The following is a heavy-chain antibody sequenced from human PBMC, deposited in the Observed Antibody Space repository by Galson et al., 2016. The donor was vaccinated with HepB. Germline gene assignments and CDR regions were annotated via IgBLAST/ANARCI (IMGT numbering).Heavy chain of an antibody. Sequence: SLRLSCPASGFTFSRYAMHWVRQAPGKGLEWVAVVAFDGSDKYYAESVKGRFTISRDNSKNTLFLQMNNLRSDNTTFYYCATERANYDILTGANWFDPWGQGTLVTVSS. D-gene: IGHD3-9*01. CDR3: ATERANYDILTGANWFDP. V-gene: IGHV3-30-3*01. CDR2: VAFDGSDK. CDR1: GFTFSRYA. J-gene: IGHJ5*02.